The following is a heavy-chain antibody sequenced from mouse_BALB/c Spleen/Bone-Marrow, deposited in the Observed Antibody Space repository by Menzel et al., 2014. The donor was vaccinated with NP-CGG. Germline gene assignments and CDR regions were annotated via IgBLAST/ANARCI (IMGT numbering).Heavy chain of an antibody. Sequence: EVKLVESGGDLVKPGGSLKLSCAASGFIFSSYGMSWVRQTPDKRLEWVATISTGGSQTYYTDSVKGRFTISRDNAKNTLYLQMSSLKSEDSAIYYCARRGYDNSYWYFSVWGAGTTVTVSS. CDR2: ISTGGSQT. CDR1: GFIFSSYG. CDR3: ARRGYDNSYWYFSV. D-gene: IGHD2-3*01. J-gene: IGHJ1*01. V-gene: IGHV5-6*02.